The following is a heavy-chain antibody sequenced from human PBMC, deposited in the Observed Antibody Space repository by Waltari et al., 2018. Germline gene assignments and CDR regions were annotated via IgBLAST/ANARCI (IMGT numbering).Heavy chain of an antibody. CDR1: GFPFSSYW. CDR2: INSAGTTT. CDR3: ARESSSTFDS. Sequence: EVQLVESGGSLVHPGGSLRVSCAASGFPFSSYWMHWVRQAPGKGLVWVAQINSAGTTTTYADSVKGRFTISRDNAKNTLYLQMNSLRAEDTAVYYCARESSSTFDSWGQGTLVTVSS. J-gene: IGHJ4*02. V-gene: IGHV3-74*01. D-gene: IGHD6-6*01.